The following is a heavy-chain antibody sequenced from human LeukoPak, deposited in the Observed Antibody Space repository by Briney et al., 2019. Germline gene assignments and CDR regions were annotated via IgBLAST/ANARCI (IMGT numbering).Heavy chain of an antibody. J-gene: IGHJ5*02. D-gene: IGHD3-9*01. CDR3: ARELNYDILTGYYLQNWFDP. CDR1: GYTFTSYD. CDR2: IIPIFGTA. V-gene: IGHV1-69*13. Sequence: ASVKVSCKASGYTFTSYDFNWVRQAPGQGLEWMGGIIPIFGTANYAQKFQGRVTITADESTSTAYMELSSLRSEDTAVYYCARELNYDILTGYYLQNWFDPWGQGTLVTVSS.